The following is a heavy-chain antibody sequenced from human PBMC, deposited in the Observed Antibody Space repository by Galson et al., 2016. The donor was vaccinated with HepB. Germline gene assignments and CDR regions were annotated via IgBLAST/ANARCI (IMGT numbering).Heavy chain of an antibody. J-gene: IGHJ3*02. D-gene: IGHD6-6*01. CDR2: ISGSGGST. CDR1: GFTFSSYA. Sequence: SLRLSCAVSGFTFSSYAMSWVRQAPGKGLEWVSAISGSGGSTYYADSVKGRFTISRDNSKNKLYLQMNSLRAEDTAVYYWAKDFLRYSNSPTGAFDIWGQGTMVTVSS. CDR3: AKDFLRYSNSPTGAFDI. V-gene: IGHV3-23*01.